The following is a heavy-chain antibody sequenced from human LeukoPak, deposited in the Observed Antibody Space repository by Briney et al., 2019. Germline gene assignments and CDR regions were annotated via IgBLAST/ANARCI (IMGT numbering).Heavy chain of an antibody. J-gene: IGHJ3*02. Sequence: SETLSLTCAVYGGSFSGYYWSWIRQPPGKGLEWIGYIYYSGSTNYNPSLKSRVTISVDTSKNQFSLKLSSVTAADTAVYYCARGWPGPIWGQGTMVTVSS. D-gene: IGHD2-15*01. CDR3: ARGWPGPI. CDR2: IYYSGST. V-gene: IGHV4-59*01. CDR1: GGSFSGYY.